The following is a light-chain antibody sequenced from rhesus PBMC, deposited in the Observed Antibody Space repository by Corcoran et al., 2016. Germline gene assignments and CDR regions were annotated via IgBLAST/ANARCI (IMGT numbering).Light chain of an antibody. CDR1: ENVHSY. V-gene: IGKV1-74*01. CDR2: QTS. CDR3: QHSYGTPFT. J-gene: IGKJ3*01. Sequence: DIQMTQSPSSLSASVGDRVTITCRASENVHSYLHWYQRKPGKVPNLLTYQTSTLRSGVPPSVSGRGSGTVFTLTISNLQPEDFATYFCQHSYGTPFTFGPGTKLDLK.